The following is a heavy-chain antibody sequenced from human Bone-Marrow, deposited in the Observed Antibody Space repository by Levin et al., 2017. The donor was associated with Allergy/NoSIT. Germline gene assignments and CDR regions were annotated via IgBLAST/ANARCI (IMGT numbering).Heavy chain of an antibody. Sequence: RTSETLSLTCAASGFSFTTYAMSWVRQAPGKGLEWVSHISDTYGGTYADSVKGRFTISRDDSKDTLYLQMNSLGAEDTAIYYCAKEKAYHYFDLWGRGTLVTVSS. CDR3: AKEKAYHYFDL. CDR2: ISDTYGGT. J-gene: IGHJ2*01. V-gene: IGHV3-23*01. D-gene: IGHD1-14*01. CDR1: GFSFTTYA.